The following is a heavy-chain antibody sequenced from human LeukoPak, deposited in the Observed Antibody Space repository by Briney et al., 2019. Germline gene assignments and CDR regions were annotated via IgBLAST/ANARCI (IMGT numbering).Heavy chain of an antibody. CDR1: GGSFSGYY. J-gene: IGHJ6*03. CDR2: IYYSGYT. Sequence: SETLSLTCAVYGGSFSGYYWSWIRQPPGKGLKWIGNIYYSGYTTYSPSLRSRVTISVNTSKNQFSLKLSSVTAADTAVYYCARETSQKGAHYMDVWGKGTTITISS. D-gene: IGHD3-16*01. CDR3: ARETSQKGAHYMDV. V-gene: IGHV4-59*01.